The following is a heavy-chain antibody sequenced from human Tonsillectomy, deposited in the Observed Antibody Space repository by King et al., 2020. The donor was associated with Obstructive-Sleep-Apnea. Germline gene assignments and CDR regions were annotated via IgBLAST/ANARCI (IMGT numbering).Heavy chain of an antibody. D-gene: IGHD6-19*01. Sequence: VQLVESGGGLVQPGRSLRLSCTASGFTFDDYAMHWVRQAPGKGLEWVSGLSWNSGSIGYADSVKGRFTISRDNAKNSLYLQMNSLRPEDTALYYCAKDINSGWHSALDAFDIWGQGTMVTVSS. V-gene: IGHV3-9*01. CDR3: AKDINSGWHSALDAFDI. CDR2: LSWNSGSI. CDR1: GFTFDDYA. J-gene: IGHJ3*02.